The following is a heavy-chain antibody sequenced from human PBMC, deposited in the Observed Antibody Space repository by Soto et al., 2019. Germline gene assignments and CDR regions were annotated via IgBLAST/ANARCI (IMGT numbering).Heavy chain of an antibody. Sequence: QVTLKESGPVLVKPTETLTLTCTFSGFSFSNPRMSVSWIRQPPGKALEWLAHISSSDEKSYSTSLKSRLTISKDTSKSQLALTMTNRYPMDTATYYCARVLYYGMDVWGQGTTVTVSS. V-gene: IGHV2-26*01. CDR2: ISSSDEK. CDR1: GFSFSNPRMS. CDR3: ARVLYYGMDV. J-gene: IGHJ6*02.